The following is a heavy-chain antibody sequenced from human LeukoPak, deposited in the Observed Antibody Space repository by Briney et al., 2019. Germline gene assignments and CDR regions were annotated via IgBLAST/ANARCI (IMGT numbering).Heavy chain of an antibody. D-gene: IGHD6-13*01. CDR2: IYPGDSDT. CDR1: GYSFTSYW. Sequence: GESLKISCKGSGYSFTSYWIGWLRQMPGKGLEWMGIIYPGDSDTRYSPSFQGQVTISADKSISTAYLQWSSLKASDTAMYFCARRASSWWFDYWGQGTLVTVSS. V-gene: IGHV5-51*03. CDR3: ARRASSWWFDY. J-gene: IGHJ4*02.